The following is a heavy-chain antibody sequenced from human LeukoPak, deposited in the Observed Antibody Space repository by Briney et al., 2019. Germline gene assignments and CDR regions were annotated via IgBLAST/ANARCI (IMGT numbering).Heavy chain of an antibody. V-gene: IGHV3-15*01. CDR3: TREGSGSYYHSYYCYYYGMDV. Sequence: GGSLRLSCAASGFTFSNAWMSWVRQAPGKGLEWVGRIKSKTDGGTTDYAAPVKGRFTISRDDSKNTLYLQMNSLKTEDTAVYYCTREGSGSYYHSYYCYYYGMDVWGQGTTVTVSS. CDR1: GFTFSNAW. J-gene: IGHJ6*02. D-gene: IGHD3-10*01. CDR2: IKSKTDGGTT.